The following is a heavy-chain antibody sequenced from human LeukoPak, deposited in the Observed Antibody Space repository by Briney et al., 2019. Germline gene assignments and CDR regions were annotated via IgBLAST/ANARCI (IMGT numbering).Heavy chain of an antibody. CDR3: ARVGGFYYFDH. CDR1: GFTFSSYD. J-gene: IGHJ4*02. CDR2: IDTAGGT. Sequence: PGGSLRLSCAASGFTFSSYDMHWVRQGPGKGLEWVSGIDTAGGTYYAGSVKGRFTISRDNSKNTLYLQMNSLRAEDTAVYFCARVGGFYYFDHWGQGTLVTVSS. V-gene: IGHV3-13*04. D-gene: IGHD2/OR15-2a*01.